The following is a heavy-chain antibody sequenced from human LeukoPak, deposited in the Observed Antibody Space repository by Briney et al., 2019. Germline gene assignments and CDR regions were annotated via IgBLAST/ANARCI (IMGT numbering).Heavy chain of an antibody. CDR3: ARTNLGIASAGWIDY. D-gene: IGHD6-13*01. J-gene: IGHJ4*02. Sequence: PGESLKISCKGSGYSFTSYWIGWVLQMPGKGLEWMVIIYPGDSDTRYSPSFQGQVTISADKSISTAYLQWSSLKASDTAMYYCARTNLGIASAGWIDYWGQGTLVTVSS. V-gene: IGHV5-51*01. CDR1: GYSFTSYW. CDR2: IYPGDSDT.